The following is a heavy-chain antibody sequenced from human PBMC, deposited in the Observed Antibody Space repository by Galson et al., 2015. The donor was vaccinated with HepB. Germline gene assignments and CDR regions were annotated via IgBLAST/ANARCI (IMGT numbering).Heavy chain of an antibody. CDR2: ISAYNGNT. D-gene: IGHD3-3*01. CDR3: ARVTYDFSWGYYFYMDV. CDR1: GNTFTRYG. V-gene: IGHV1-18*01. J-gene: IGHJ6*03. Sequence: SVKVSCKASGNTFTRYGFSWVRQAPGQGLEWMGWISAYNGNTDYAQKVQGRVTMTIDASTSTAYMELRSLRSDDTAVYYCARVTYDFSWGYYFYMDVWGKGTTVTVSS.